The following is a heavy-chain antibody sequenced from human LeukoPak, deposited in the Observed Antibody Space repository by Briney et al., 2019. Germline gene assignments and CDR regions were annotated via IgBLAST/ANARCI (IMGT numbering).Heavy chain of an antibody. CDR1: GFTFSSYA. CDR3: ARDQVGATGYYFDY. J-gene: IGHJ4*02. CDR2: ISYDGSNK. Sequence: GGSLRLSCAASGFTFSSYAMSWVRQAPGKGLEWVAVISYDGSNKYYADSVKGRFTISRDNSKNTLYLQMNSLRAEDTAVYYCARDQVGATGYYFDYWGQGTLVTVSS. D-gene: IGHD1-26*01. V-gene: IGHV3-30*04.